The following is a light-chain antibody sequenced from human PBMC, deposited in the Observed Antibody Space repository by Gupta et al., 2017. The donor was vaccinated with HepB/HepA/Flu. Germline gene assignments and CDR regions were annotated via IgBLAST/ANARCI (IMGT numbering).Light chain of an antibody. CDR2: GAS. J-gene: IGKJ1*01. CDR1: QSVSSN. V-gene: IGKV3-15*01. CDR3: QQENNGHRWGT. Sequence: EIVMTQSPATLSVSPGERATLSCRASQSVSSNLAWYQQKPGQAPRLLIYGASTRAKGIKARCSGSGVGTEFNLTISSRQAEDFAVYYCQQENNGHRWGTFGQGTKVEIK.